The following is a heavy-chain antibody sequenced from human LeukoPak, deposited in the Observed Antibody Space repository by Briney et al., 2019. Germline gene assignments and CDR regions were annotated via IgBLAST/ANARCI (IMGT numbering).Heavy chain of an antibody. CDR2: IDAGNGKT. D-gene: IGHD6-19*01. CDR3: ARGIWDRSGWYYYDY. J-gene: IGHJ4*02. CDR1: GYTFTKFA. Sequence: ASVKVSCKASGYTFTKFAVNWVRQAPGQRLEWMGWIDAGNGKTKYSQKFQGRVTITRDTSASTAYMEVSSLRSEDTAVYYCARGIWDRSGWYYYDYCGQGTLVTVPS. V-gene: IGHV1-3*01.